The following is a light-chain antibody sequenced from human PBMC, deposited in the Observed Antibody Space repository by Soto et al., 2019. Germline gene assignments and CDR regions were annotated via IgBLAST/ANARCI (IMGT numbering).Light chain of an antibody. CDR1: SSNIGSNY. Sequence: QSVLTQPPSASGTPGQRVTISCSGSSSNIGSNYVYWYQQLPGTAPKLLIYRNNQRPSGVPDRFSGSKSGTSASLAISGLRSEDGADYYCAAWDDSLSVVFGGGTKVTVL. CDR2: RNN. J-gene: IGLJ2*01. CDR3: AAWDDSLSVV. V-gene: IGLV1-47*01.